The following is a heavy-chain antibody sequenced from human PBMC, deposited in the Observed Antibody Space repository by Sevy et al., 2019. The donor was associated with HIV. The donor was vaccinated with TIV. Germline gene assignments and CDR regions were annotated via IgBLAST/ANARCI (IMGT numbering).Heavy chain of an antibody. CDR3: ARSYSSSWYILYYFEY. J-gene: IGHJ4*02. Sequence: GGSLRLSCAASGFSFSSYSVSWVRQAPGKGLEWVASIGGSNSYIYYADSVKGRFTISRDNAKNSLFLHMNTLRAEDTAVYYCARSYSSSWYILYYFEYWGQGAPVTVSS. D-gene: IGHD6-13*01. CDR2: IGGSNSYI. CDR1: GFSFSSYS. V-gene: IGHV3-21*01.